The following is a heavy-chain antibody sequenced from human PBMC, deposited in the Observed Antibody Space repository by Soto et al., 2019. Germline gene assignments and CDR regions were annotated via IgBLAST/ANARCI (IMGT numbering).Heavy chain of an antibody. CDR2: IYYSGST. CDR3: ARSHIVPRLLMYPYDY. J-gene: IGHJ4*02. CDR1: GGSISSYY. V-gene: IGHV4-59*08. Sequence: SETLSLTCTVSGGSISSYYLSWIRQPPGKGLESIGYIYYSGSTNYNPSLKSRVTISLDTSKNQFSLKLSSVTAADTAVYYCARSHIVPRLLMYPYDYWGQGTLVTVSS. D-gene: IGHD6-6*01.